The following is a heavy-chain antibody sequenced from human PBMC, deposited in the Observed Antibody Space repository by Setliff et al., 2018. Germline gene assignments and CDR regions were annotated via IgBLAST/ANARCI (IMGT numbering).Heavy chain of an antibody. CDR1: GFSFSRHW. J-gene: IGHJ4*02. CDR3: ARVYAYSYGFDS. CDR2: IKQDGSTK. D-gene: IGHD5-18*01. V-gene: IGHV3-7*03. Sequence: QSGGSLRLSCVVSGFSFSRHWMSWVRQAPGKGLEWVADIKQDGSTKYYLDSVKGRFTISRDNAKRSLYLQMNGLRADDTAIYYCARVYAYSYGFDSWGQGTQVTVSS.